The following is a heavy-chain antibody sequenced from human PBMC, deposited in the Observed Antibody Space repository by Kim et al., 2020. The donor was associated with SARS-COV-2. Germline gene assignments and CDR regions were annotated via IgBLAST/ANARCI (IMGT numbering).Heavy chain of an antibody. V-gene: IGHV3-53*01. CDR2: IYSGGST. CDR1: GFTVSSNY. J-gene: IGHJ4*02. D-gene: IGHD6-19*01. Sequence: GGSLRLSCAASGFTVSSNYMSWVRQAPGKGLEWVSVIYSGGSTYYADSVKGRFTISRDNSKNTLYLQMNSLRAEDTAVYYCARLDGYSSGWVPDWGQGTLVTVSS. CDR3: ARLDGYSSGWVPD.